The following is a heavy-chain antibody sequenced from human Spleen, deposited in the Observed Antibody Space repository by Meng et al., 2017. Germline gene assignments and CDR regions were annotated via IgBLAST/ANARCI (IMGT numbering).Heavy chain of an antibody. CDR3: ARDEDISAAGYLLGDF. CDR2: IDPKSDNT. V-gene: IGHV1-2*06. J-gene: IGHJ4*02. Sequence: SGPGVKRPRASGKGSCKASGYTFAAYWIQGVRQAPGQGLEWMGRIDPKSDNTHYAQKFQGRVTMTRDTSISTAYMELSGLRSDDTAVYYCARDEDISAAGYLLGDFWGQGTLVTVSS. D-gene: IGHD6-13*01. CDR1: GYTFAAYW.